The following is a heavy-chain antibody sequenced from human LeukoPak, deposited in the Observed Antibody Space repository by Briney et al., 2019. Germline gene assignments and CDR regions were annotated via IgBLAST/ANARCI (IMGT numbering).Heavy chain of an antibody. CDR3: ATDPLTYGDYYFDY. J-gene: IGHJ4*02. V-gene: IGHV1-24*01. CDR2: FDPEDGET. D-gene: IGHD4-17*01. CDR1: GYTLTELS. Sequence: EASVKVSCKVSGYTLTELSMHWVRQAPGKGLEWMGGFDPEDGETIYAQKFQGRVTMTEDTSTDTAYMELSSLRSEDTAVYYCATDPLTYGDYYFDYWGQGTLVTVSS.